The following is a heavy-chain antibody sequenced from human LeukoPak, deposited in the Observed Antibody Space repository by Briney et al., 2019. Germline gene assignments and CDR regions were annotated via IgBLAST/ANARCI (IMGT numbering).Heavy chain of an antibody. V-gene: IGHV3-48*03. CDR2: ISSSGSTI. CDR3: ARDPYGDSPGW. D-gene: IGHD4-17*01. J-gene: IGHJ4*02. CDR1: GFTFSSYE. Sequence: PGGSLRLSCAASGFTFSSYEMNWVRQAPGKGLEWVSYISSSGSTIYYADSVKGRFTISRDNAKNSLYLQMNSLRAEDTAVYYCARDPYGDSPGWWGQGTLVTVSS.